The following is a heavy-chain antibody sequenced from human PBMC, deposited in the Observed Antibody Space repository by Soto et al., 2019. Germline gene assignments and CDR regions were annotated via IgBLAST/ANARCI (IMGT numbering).Heavy chain of an antibody. D-gene: IGHD6-13*01. V-gene: IGHV3-13*01. CDR3: AKSQEIGTHFFDS. Sequence: WGSLRLSCEASGFTFSGFDMHWVRQPTGKGLEWVSSIGTAGDTYYAASVKGRFTISRDNAKNSLSLQMNSLRAGDMAVYFCAKSQEIGTHFFDSWGKGTQVTVSS. J-gene: IGHJ4*02. CDR1: GFTFSGFD. CDR2: IGTAGDT.